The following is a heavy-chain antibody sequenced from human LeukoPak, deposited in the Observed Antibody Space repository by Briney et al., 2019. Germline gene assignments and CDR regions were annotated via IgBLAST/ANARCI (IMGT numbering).Heavy chain of an antibody. Sequence: PGGSLRLSCAASGFELKKYWMSWVRQAPGRGLEWVALIWYDGSNKYYADSVKGRFTISRDNSKNTLYLQMNSLRAEDTAVYYCARDDTSAYYYFDYWGQGTLVTVSS. D-gene: IGHD3-22*01. CDR3: ARDDTSAYYYFDY. J-gene: IGHJ4*02. CDR2: IWYDGSNK. CDR1: GFELKKYW. V-gene: IGHV3-33*08.